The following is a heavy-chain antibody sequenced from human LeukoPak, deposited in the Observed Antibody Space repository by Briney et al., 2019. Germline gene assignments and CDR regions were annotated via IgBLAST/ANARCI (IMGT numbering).Heavy chain of an antibody. V-gene: IGHV4-61*02. CDR1: GGSISSGSYY. D-gene: IGHD6-6*01. CDR2: IYTSGST. CDR3: ARGVVGWYSSSSGAFDI. J-gene: IGHJ3*02. Sequence: SETLSLTCTVSGGSISSGSYYWSWIRQPAGKGLEWIGRIYTSGSTNYNPSLKSRVTISVDTSKNQFSLKLSSVTAADTAVYYCARGVVGWYSSSSGAFDIWGQGTMVTVSS.